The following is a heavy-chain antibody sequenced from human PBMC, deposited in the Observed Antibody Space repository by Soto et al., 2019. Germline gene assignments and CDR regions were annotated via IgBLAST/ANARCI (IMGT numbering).Heavy chain of an antibody. D-gene: IGHD3-3*01. CDR3: AKDPSYYDFWSGYSPTYYFDY. V-gene: IGHV3-30*18. CDR1: GFTFSTYG. CDR2: ISYDGSNK. Sequence: PGGSLRLSCAASGFTFSTYGMHWVRQAPGKGLEWVAVISYDGSNKYYADSVKGRFTISRDNSKNTLYLQMNSLRAEDTAVYYCAKDPSYYDFWSGYSPTYYFDYWGQGTLVTVSS. J-gene: IGHJ4*02.